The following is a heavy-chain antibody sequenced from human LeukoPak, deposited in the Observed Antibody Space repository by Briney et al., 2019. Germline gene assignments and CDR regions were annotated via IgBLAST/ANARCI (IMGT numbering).Heavy chain of an antibody. Sequence: SETLSLTCTVSGGSISSYYWSWIRQPPGKGLEWIGYIYYSGSTDYNPSLKSRATLSGQTSKNQFTLKLSSVTAADTAVYYCARHSGLYFDYWGQGTLATVSS. D-gene: IGHD3-10*01. CDR3: ARHSGLYFDY. CDR1: GGSISSYY. CDR2: IYYSGST. J-gene: IGHJ4*02. V-gene: IGHV4-59*08.